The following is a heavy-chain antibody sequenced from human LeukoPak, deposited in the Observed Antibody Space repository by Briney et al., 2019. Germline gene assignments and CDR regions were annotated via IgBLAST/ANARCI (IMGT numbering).Heavy chain of an antibody. Sequence: PGGSLRLSCAASGFTVSSNYMSWVRQAPGKGLEWVSVIYSGGSTYYADSVKGRFTISRDNSKNTLYLQMNSLRAEDTAVYYCARDQTLYGSGSYLDYWGQGTLVTVSS. CDR1: GFTVSSNY. D-gene: IGHD3-10*01. J-gene: IGHJ4*02. CDR2: IYSGGST. V-gene: IGHV3-53*01. CDR3: ARDQTLYGSGSYLDY.